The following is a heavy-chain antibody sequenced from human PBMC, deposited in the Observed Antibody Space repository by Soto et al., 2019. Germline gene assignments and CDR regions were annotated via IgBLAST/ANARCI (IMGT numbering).Heavy chain of an antibody. Sequence: QVQLQESGPGLVKPSGTLSLTCAVSSGSISSSNWWSWVRQPPGKGLEWIGGIYHSGSTNYNPSLKSRVTISVDKSKNQFSLKLSSVTAADTAVYYCASSGYDYYYYYIDVWGKGTTVTVSS. CDR3: ASSGYDYYYYYIDV. J-gene: IGHJ6*03. CDR2: IYHSGST. CDR1: SGSISSSNW. V-gene: IGHV4-4*02. D-gene: IGHD3-22*01.